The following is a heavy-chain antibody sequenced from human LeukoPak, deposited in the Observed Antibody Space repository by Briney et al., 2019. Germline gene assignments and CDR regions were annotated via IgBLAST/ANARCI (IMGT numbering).Heavy chain of an antibody. D-gene: IGHD1-26*01. CDR3: ARESIVGATGAFDI. Sequence: PGGSLRLSCAASGFTFSSYAMHWVRQAPGKGLGYVSAISSNGGSTYYANSVKGRFTISRDNSKNTLYLQMGSLRAEDMAVYYCARESIVGATGAFDIWGQGTMVTVSS. CDR2: ISSNGGST. V-gene: IGHV3-64*01. J-gene: IGHJ3*02. CDR1: GFTFSSYA.